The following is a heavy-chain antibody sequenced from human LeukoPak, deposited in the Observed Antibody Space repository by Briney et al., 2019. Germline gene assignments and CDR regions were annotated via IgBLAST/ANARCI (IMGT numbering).Heavy chain of an antibody. CDR1: TFTXXX. Sequence: TFTXXXMHWGRQAPGQGLEWMGWINPNSGGTNYAQKFQGRVTMTRDTSISTAYMELSRLRSDDTAVYYCAGISTSNYYYYGMDVWGQGTTVTVSS. D-gene: IGHD2-2*01. V-gene: IGHV1-2*02. CDR3: AGISTSNYYYYGMDV. J-gene: IGHJ6*02. CDR2: INPNSGGT.